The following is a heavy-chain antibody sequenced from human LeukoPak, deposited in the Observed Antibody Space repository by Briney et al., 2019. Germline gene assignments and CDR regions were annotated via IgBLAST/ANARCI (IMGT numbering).Heavy chain of an antibody. D-gene: IGHD6-13*01. CDR2: INPNSGGT. J-gene: IGHJ4*02. CDR3: ARDLGIAAAGTCY. CDR1: GYTFTGYY. V-gene: IGHV1-2*02. Sequence: ASVKVSCKASGYTFTGYYMHWVRQAPGQGLEWMGWINPNSGGTNYAQKFQGRVTMTRDTSISTAYMELSRLRSDDTAAYYCARDLGIAAAGTCYWGQGTLVTVSS.